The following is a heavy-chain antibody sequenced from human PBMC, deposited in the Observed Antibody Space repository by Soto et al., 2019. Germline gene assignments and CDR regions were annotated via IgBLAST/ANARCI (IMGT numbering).Heavy chain of an antibody. D-gene: IGHD6-19*01. V-gene: IGHV1-3*01. Sequence: ASVKVSCKASGYTFTSYAMHWVRQAPGQRLEWMGWINAGNGNTKYSQKFQGRVTITRDTSASTAYMELSSLRSEDTAVYYCARDVWDSSGWYGFDYWGQGTLVTVSS. J-gene: IGHJ4*02. CDR2: INAGNGNT. CDR3: ARDVWDSSGWYGFDY. CDR1: GYTFTSYA.